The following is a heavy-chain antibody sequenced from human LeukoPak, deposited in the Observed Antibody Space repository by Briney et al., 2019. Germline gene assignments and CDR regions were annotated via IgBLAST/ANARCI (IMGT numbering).Heavy chain of an antibody. J-gene: IGHJ4*02. D-gene: IGHD3-16*01. CDR3: ARDGFGTGSN. Sequence: SVKVSCKASGGTFNNFAICWVRQAPGQGLEWMGGIFPVFGTPTYAQKFQGRVTITADESTRTAHMELSSLRSDDTAVYYCARDGFGTGSNWGQGTLVTVSS. V-gene: IGHV1-69*13. CDR2: IFPVFGTP. CDR1: GGTFNNFA.